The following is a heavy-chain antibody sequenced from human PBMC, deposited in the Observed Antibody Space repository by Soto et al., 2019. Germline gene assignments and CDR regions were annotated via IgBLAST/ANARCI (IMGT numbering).Heavy chain of an antibody. J-gene: IGHJ4*02. Sequence: EVQLVESGGGLVQPGGSLRLSCAASGFTVSSNYMSWVRQAPGKGLEWVSVIYSGGSTYYADSVKGRFTISRHNSKNTLYLQMNSLRAEDTAVYYCARGAVAGTSEDDYWGQGTLVTVSS. CDR2: IYSGGST. D-gene: IGHD6-19*01. CDR3: ARGAVAGTSEDDY. V-gene: IGHV3-53*04. CDR1: GFTVSSNY.